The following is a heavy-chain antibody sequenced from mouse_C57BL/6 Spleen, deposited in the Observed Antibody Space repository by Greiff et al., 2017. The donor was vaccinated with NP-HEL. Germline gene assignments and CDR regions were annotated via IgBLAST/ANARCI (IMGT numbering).Heavy chain of an antibody. J-gene: IGHJ2*01. D-gene: IGHD3-2*02. Sequence: VQLQQPGAELVKPGASVKLSCKASGYTFTSYWMQWVKQRPGQGLEWIGEIDPSDSYTNYNQKFKGKATLTVDTSSSTAYMQLSSLTSEDSAVYYCARGQLRLYYFDYWGQGTTLTVSS. CDR2: IDPSDSYT. CDR1: GYTFTSYW. V-gene: IGHV1-50*01. CDR3: ARGQLRLYYFDY.